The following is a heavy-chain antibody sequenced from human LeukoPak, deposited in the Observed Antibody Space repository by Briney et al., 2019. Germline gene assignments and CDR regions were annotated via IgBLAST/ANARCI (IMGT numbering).Heavy chain of an antibody. CDR2: IIPIFGTA. V-gene: IGHV1-69*05. CDR1: GGTFSSYA. D-gene: IGHD2-15*01. J-gene: IGHJ6*03. CDR3: ARDGRLGYYYYYMDV. Sequence: ASVKVSCKASGGTFSSYAISWVRQAPGQGLEWMGGIIPIFGTANYAQKFQGRVTITTDESTSTAYMELSSLRSEDTAVYYCARDGRLGYYYYYMDVWGKGTKVTVSS.